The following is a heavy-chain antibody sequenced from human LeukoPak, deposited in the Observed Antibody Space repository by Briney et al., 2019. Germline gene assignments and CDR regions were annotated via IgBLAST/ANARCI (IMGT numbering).Heavy chain of an antibody. V-gene: IGHV4-34*01. CDR3: ARETRFLEWSWSYMDV. CDR2: IHYSGSA. J-gene: IGHJ6*03. D-gene: IGHD3-3*01. CDR1: GGSFSGYY. Sequence: PSETLSLTCAVYGGSFSGYYWTWIRQPPGKGLEWIGEIHYSGSATYNPSLKSRVTISVDRSKNQFSLKLSSVTAADTAVYYCARETRFLEWSWSYMDVWGKGTTVTVSS.